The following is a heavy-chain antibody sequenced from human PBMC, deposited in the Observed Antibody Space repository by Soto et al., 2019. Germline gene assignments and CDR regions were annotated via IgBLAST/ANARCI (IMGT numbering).Heavy chain of an antibody. CDR1: GYSIAGGYY. CDR2: IYHAGSV. J-gene: IGHJ6*02. V-gene: IGHV4-38-2*01. Sequence: SETLSLTCAVSGYSIAGGYYWAWIRQSPGKGLEWIGSIYHAGSVYYNPSLNSRVAVSLDTSRNHFSLKLTSVTAADTAVYYCARTFDYYGMDVWGQGTTVTVSS. CDR3: ARTFDYYGMDV.